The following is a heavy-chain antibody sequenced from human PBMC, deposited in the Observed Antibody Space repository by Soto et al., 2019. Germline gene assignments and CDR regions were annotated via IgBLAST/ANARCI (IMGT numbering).Heavy chain of an antibody. D-gene: IGHD3-10*01. CDR2: ISSSGTYI. V-gene: IGHV3-21*01. CDR3: AFAGSGSYSNVADAFDI. J-gene: IGHJ3*02. CDR1: GFTFSSYS. Sequence: EVQLVESGGGLVKPGGSLRLSCAASGFTFSSYSMNWVRQAPGKGLEWVSPISSSGTYIYYADSVKGRFTISRDNAKNSLYLQMNSLRAEDTAVYYCAFAGSGSYSNVADAFDIWGQGTMVTVSS.